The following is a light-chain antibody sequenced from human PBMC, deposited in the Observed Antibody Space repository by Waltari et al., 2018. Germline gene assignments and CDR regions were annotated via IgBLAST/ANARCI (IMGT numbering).Light chain of an antibody. Sequence: QSVLTQPPSVSGAPGQRVTISCTGSSSNIGAGYDVHWYQQLPGTAPKLLIYSNSNRPSGVPGRFVGSKSGTSASLAITGLQAEDEADYYCQSYDRSLSIWVFGGGTKLTVL. V-gene: IGLV1-40*01. CDR2: SNS. J-gene: IGLJ3*02. CDR1: SSNIGAGYD. CDR3: QSYDRSLSIWV.